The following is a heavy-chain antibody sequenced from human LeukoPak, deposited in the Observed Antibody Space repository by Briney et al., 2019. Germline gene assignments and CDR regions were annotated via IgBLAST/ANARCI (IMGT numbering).Heavy chain of an antibody. CDR2: ISPNSGGT. J-gene: IGHJ4*02. V-gene: IGHV1-2*02. CDR3: ARENPQLATTDY. Sequence: ASVKVSCKASGYTFTGYYMHWVRQAPGQGLEWMGWISPNSGGTNYAQKFQGRVTMTRDTSISTAYMELSRLRSDDTAVYYCARENPQLATTDYWGQGTLVTVSS. CDR1: GYTFTGYY. D-gene: IGHD1-26*01.